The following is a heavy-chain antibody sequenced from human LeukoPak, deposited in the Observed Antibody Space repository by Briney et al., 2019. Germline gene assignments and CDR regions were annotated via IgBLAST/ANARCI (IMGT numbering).Heavy chain of an antibody. CDR2: ISSNGGST. V-gene: IGHV3-64*01. CDR3: ARGRYCSGGSCYSDY. D-gene: IGHD2-15*01. J-gene: IGHJ4*02. CDR1: GFTFSSYA. Sequence: GGSLRLSCAASGFTFSSYAMHWVRQAPGKGLEYVSAISSNGGSTYYANSVKGRFTISRDSSKNTLYLQMGSLRAEDMAVYYCARGRYCSGGSCYSDYWGQGTLVTVSS.